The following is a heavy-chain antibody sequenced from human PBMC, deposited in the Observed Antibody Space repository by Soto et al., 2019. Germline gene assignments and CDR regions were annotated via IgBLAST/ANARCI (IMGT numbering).Heavy chain of an antibody. CDR3: AREGASNPTHYYYYGMDV. CDR2: ISYDGSNK. D-gene: IGHD4-4*01. Sequence: QVQLVESGGGVVQPGRSLRLSCAASGFTFSSYAMHWVRQAPGKGLEWVAVISYDGSNKYYADSVKGRFTISRDNYKNTLYLQMNSLRAEDTAVYYCAREGASNPTHYYYYGMDVWGQGTTVTLSS. J-gene: IGHJ6*02. V-gene: IGHV3-30-3*01. CDR1: GFTFSSYA.